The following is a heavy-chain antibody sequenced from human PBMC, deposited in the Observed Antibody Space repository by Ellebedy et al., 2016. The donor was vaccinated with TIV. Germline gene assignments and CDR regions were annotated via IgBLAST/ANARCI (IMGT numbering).Heavy chain of an antibody. J-gene: IGHJ4*02. CDR2: IRPDGIAQ. CDR3: ARDFGFGWIY. V-gene: IGHV3-7*03. D-gene: IGHD5-18*01. CDR1: GFTFRDYY. Sequence: GESLKISCAASGFTFRDYYMSWVRQAPGKGLEWLANIRPDGIAQYYVDSVKGRFTISRDNAETSLYLQMNSLRAEDTAVYFCARDFGFGWIYWGQGTLVTVSS.